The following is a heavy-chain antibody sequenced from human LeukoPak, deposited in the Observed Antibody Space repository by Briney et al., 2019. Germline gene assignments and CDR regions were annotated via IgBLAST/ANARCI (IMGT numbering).Heavy chain of an antibody. Sequence: SETLSLTCTVSADSISSYYFAWIRQPPGKGLEWIAYMYYSGRTHYNPSLNSRATMSVDTSKDQFSIKLSTVTAADTAFYYCATVGYDSSGNGYYFDYWGQGTLVTVSS. CDR1: ADSISSYY. V-gene: IGHV4-59*01. CDR3: ATVGYDSSGNGYYFDY. CDR2: MYYSGRT. D-gene: IGHD3-22*01. J-gene: IGHJ4*02.